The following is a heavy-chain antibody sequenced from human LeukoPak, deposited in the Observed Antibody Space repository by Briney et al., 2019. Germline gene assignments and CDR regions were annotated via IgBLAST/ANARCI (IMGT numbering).Heavy chain of an antibody. V-gene: IGHV3-21*01. D-gene: IGHD2-2*01. CDR1: GFTFSSYS. J-gene: IGHJ4*02. Sequence: GGSLRLSCAASGFTFSSYSMNWVRQAPGKGLEWVSSISSSSYIYYADSVKGRFTISRDNAKNSPYLQMNSLRAEDTAVYYCARESGTSQDFDYWGQGTLVTVSS. CDR2: ISSSSYI. CDR3: ARESGTSQDFDY.